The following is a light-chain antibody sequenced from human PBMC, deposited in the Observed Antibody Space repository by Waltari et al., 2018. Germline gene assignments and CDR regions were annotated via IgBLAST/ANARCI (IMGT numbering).Light chain of an antibody. CDR2: ATS. J-gene: IGKJ1*01. CDR1: QSVSSY. Sequence: DIQMTQSPLSLSASVGGSVNITCRASQSVSSYLNWYQQRPGQAPNLLIYATSNLQSGVPSRFSGSGFETDFTLTISSLRPEDFAAYCCQQTYNTPWTFGQGTKVEIQ. CDR3: QQTYNTPWT. V-gene: IGKV1-39*01.